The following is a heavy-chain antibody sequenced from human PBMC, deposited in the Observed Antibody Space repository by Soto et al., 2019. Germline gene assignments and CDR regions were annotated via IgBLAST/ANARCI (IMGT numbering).Heavy chain of an antibody. CDR3: ARGLGTNGLDV. CDR2: ISTHNGNT. Sequence: QVQLLQSGAEVKKPGASVKVSCKASGYKFTTYGITWVRQAPGQGLEWLGGISTHNGNTDYAQNLQDRVTMTTETSTSTAYLEVRSLTSDDTAVYFCARGLGTNGLDVWGQGTTVTVSS. CDR1: GYKFTTYG. D-gene: IGHD7-27*01. J-gene: IGHJ6*02. V-gene: IGHV1-18*04.